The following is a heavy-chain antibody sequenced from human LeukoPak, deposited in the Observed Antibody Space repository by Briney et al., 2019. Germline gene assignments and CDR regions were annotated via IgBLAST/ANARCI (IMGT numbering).Heavy chain of an antibody. CDR2: VYYSGSA. J-gene: IGHJ4*02. CDR3: ARHHDYGVGKGD. V-gene: IGHV4-38-2*02. D-gene: IGHD4-17*01. Sequence: SETLSLTCTVSGYSISSTYYWGWIRQPPGKGLGWIGCVYYSGSAYYNPSLKSRVTISVDTSNNQFPLKLTSVTAADTAFYYCARHHDYGVGKGDWGQGTLVTVSS. CDR1: GYSISSTYY.